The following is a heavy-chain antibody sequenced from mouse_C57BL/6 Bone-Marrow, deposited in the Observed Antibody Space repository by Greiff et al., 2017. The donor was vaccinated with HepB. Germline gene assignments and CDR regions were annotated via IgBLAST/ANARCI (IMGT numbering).Heavy chain of an antibody. J-gene: IGHJ1*03. V-gene: IGHV7-1*01. CDR2: SRNKANDYTT. CDR1: GFTFSDFY. D-gene: IGHD1-1*01. CDR3: ARDAITTVVEGYFDV. Sequence: EVKLMESGGGLVQSGRSLRLSCATSGFTFSDFYMEWVRQAPGKGLEWIAASRNKANDYTTEYSASVKGRFIVSRDTSQSILYLQMNALRAEDTAIYYCARDAITTVVEGYFDVWGTGTTVTVSS.